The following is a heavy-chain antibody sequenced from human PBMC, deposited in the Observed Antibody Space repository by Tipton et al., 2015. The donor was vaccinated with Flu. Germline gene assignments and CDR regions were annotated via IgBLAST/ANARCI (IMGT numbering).Heavy chain of an antibody. J-gene: IGHJ6*02. D-gene: IGHD2-2*01. V-gene: IGHV3-53*01. Sequence: QLVQSGGGLIQPGGSLRLSCAASGFTVTSSYMSWVRQAPGKGLEWVSVIYGGGTTDYADSVKGRFTISRDKSKNALYLQTSSLRAEDTAVYYCARGPQVPVWPYYYGMDVWGQGTTVTVSS. CDR3: ARGPQVPVWPYYYGMDV. CDR2: IYGGGTT. CDR1: GFTVTSSY.